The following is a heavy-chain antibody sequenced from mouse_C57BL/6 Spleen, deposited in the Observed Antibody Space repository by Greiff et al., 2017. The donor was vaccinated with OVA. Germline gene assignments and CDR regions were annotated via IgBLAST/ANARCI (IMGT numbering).Heavy chain of an antibody. CDR2: IHPNSGST. CDR3: ARGGLSLMTAVVASYYYAMDY. J-gene: IGHJ4*01. CDR1: GYTFTSYW. V-gene: IGHV1-64*01. D-gene: IGHD1-1*01. Sequence: QVQLQQPGAELVKPGASVKLSCKASGYTFTSYWMHWVKQRPGQGLEWIGMIHPNSGSTNYNEKFKSKATLTVDKSSSTAYMQLSSLTSEDSAVYYCARGGLSLMTAVVASYYYAMDYWGQGTSVTVSS.